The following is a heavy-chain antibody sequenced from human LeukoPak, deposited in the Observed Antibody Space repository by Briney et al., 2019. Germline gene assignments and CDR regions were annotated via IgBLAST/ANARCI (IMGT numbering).Heavy chain of an antibody. CDR3: ARDLTTSSSPDAFYI. J-gene: IGHJ3*02. CDR2: ISAYNGNT. V-gene: IGHV1-18*01. D-gene: IGHD6-6*01. CDR1: GYTFTSYG. Sequence: ASVKVSCKASGYTFTSYGISWVRQAPGQGLEWMGWISAYNGNTNYAQKLQGRVTMTTDTSTSTAYMELRSLRADDTAVYYCARDLTTSSSPDAFYICGQGTMVTVSS.